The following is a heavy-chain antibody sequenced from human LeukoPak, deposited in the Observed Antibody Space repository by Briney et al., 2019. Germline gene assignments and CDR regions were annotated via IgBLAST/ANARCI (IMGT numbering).Heavy chain of an antibody. Sequence: SQTLSLTCAISGDSVSSNSAAWNWIRQSPSRGLEWLGRTYYRSKWYNDYAVSVKSRITINPDTSKNQFSLQLNSVTPEDTAVYYCARTVLYMTTVTTHYYYGMDVWGQGTTVTVSS. CDR1: GDSVSSNSAA. D-gene: IGHD4-17*01. CDR3: ARTVLYMTTVTTHYYYGMDV. CDR2: TYYRSKWYN. J-gene: IGHJ6*02. V-gene: IGHV6-1*01.